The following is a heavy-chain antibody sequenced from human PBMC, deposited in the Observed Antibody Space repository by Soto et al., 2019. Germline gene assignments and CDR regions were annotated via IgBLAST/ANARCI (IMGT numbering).Heavy chain of an antibody. V-gene: IGHV3-21*01. CDR1: GFTFSNYS. CDR3: ARAQQQLLADAFDI. D-gene: IGHD6-13*01. CDR2: ISSSSSYI. J-gene: IGHJ3*02. Sequence: PGGSLRLSCAASGFTFSNYSMNWVRQAPGKGLEWVSSISSSSSYIYYADSVKGRFTISRDNAKNSLYLQMNSLRAEDTAVYYCARAQQQLLADAFDIWGQGTMVTVSS.